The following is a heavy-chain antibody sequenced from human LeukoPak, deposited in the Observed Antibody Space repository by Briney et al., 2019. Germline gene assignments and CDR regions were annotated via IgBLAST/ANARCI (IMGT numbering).Heavy chain of an antibody. J-gene: IGHJ5*02. CDR3: ARDRITMVRGVIGRYNWFDP. CDR2: INPNSGGT. Sequence: ASVKVSCTASGYTFTGYYMHWVRQAPGQGLEWMGWINPNSGGTNYAQKFQGRVTMTRDTSISTAYMELSRLRSDDTAVYYCARDRITMVRGVIGRYNWFDPWGQGTLVTVSS. V-gene: IGHV1-2*02. D-gene: IGHD3-10*01. CDR1: GYTFTGYY.